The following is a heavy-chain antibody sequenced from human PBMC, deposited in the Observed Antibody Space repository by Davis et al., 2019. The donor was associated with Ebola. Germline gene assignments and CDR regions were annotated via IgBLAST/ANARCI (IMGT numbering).Heavy chain of an antibody. J-gene: IGHJ4*02. CDR2: FNTDGSFT. V-gene: IGHV3-74*01. D-gene: IGHD6-19*01. CDR1: GSTSSSYA. CDR3: ARFGSAWSRSY. Sequence: PGGSLRLSCAVSGSTSSSYAMSWVRQPPGKGLEWVARFNTDGSFTGYVESVKGRFTIYRDNAKNTLYLQMNSLRVEDTAVYFCARFGSAWSRSYWGQGTLVTVSS.